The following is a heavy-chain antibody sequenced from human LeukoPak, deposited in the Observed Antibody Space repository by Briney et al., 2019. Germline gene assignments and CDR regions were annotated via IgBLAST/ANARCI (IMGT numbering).Heavy chain of an antibody. D-gene: IGHD2-15*01. J-gene: IGHJ6*02. CDR2: INPSGGST. V-gene: IGHV1-46*01. CDR3: ARGAASYYYGLDV. Sequence: ASVKVSCTASEYTFTSYYMHWVRQAPGQGLEWMGLINPSGGSTNYAQRFQGRVTMTRDTSTSTVYMELSSLRTEDTAVYYCARGAASYYYGLDVWGQGTTVTVSS. CDR1: EYTFTSYY.